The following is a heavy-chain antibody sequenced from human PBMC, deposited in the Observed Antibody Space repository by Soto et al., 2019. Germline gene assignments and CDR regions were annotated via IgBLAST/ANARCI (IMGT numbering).Heavy chain of an antibody. D-gene: IGHD3-10*01. CDR2: IYWDGDK. Sequence: QITLKESGPTLVKPTQTLTLTCTFSGFSLSTSGGGVAWIRQPPGKALEWLALIYWDGDKRYSPPLKSRLTITNSPSKNQVVLTMTNMDPVDTATYYCAHRDPYYWIDYWGQGTLVTVSS. CDR3: AHRDPYYWIDY. V-gene: IGHV2-5*02. J-gene: IGHJ4*02. CDR1: GFSLSTSGGG.